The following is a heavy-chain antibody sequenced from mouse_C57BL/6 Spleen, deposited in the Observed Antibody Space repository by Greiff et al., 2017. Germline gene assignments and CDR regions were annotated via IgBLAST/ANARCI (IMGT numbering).Heavy chain of an antibody. J-gene: IGHJ1*03. CDR2: IYPGSGST. CDR3: ARGGLRHGWYFDV. D-gene: IGHD2-2*01. V-gene: IGHV1-55*01. CDR1: GYTFTSYW. Sequence: VKLQQPGAELVKPGASVKMSCKASGYTFTSYWITWVKQRPGQGLEWIGDIYPGSGSTNYNEKFKSKATLTVDTSSSTAYMQLRSLTSEDSAVYYCARGGLRHGWYFDVWGTGTTVTVSS.